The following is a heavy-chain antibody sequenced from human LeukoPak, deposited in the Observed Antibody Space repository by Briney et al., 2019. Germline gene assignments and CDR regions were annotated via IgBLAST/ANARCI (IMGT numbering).Heavy chain of an antibody. CDR1: GYSISSGYY. D-gene: IGHD5-12*01. J-gene: IGHJ4*02. CDR2: LYHGGST. V-gene: IGHV4-38-2*01. CDR3: ARLVATRFDY. Sequence: SETLSLTCAVSGYSISSGYYWGWIRQPPGKGLEWIGSLYHGGSTYHNPSPKSRVTISVDTSKDQFALKMSSVTAADTAVYYCARLVATRFDYWGQGTLVTVSS.